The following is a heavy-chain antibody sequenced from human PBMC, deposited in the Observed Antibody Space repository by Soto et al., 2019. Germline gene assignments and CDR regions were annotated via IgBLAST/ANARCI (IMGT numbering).Heavy chain of an antibody. Sequence: SVKVSCKASGGTFSSYAISWVRQAPGQGLEWMGGIIPIFGTANYAQKFQGRVTITADKSTSTAYMELSSLRSEDTAVYYCATWAHGDPPPIYYYYGMDVWGQGTTVTVSS. CDR2: IIPIFGTA. CDR1: GGTFSSYA. CDR3: ATWAHGDPPPIYYYYGMDV. J-gene: IGHJ6*02. D-gene: IGHD4-17*01. V-gene: IGHV1-69*06.